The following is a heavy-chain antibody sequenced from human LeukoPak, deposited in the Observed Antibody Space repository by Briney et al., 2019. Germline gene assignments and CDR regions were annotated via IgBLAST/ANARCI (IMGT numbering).Heavy chain of an antibody. Sequence: ASVKVSCKASGYTFTGYYMHWVRQAPGQGLEWMGWINPNNGGTNYAQKFQDRVTMTRDTSTSTVYMELSSLKSEDTAVYYCARVRDGYNDAYDIWGQGTMVTVSS. CDR2: INPNNGGT. J-gene: IGHJ3*02. CDR1: GYTFTGYY. D-gene: IGHD5-24*01. V-gene: IGHV1-2*02. CDR3: ARVRDGYNDAYDI.